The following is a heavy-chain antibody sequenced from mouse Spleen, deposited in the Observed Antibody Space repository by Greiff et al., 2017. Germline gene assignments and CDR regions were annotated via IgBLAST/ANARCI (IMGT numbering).Heavy chain of an antibody. J-gene: IGHJ2*01. D-gene: IGHD4-1*02. CDR3: ARVPNWFYFDY. CDR2: IDPSDSYT. CDR1: GYTFTSYW. V-gene: IGHV1-69*01. Sequence: QVQLQQPGAELVMPGASVKLSCKASGYTFTSYWMHWVKQRPGQGLEWIGEIDPSDSYTNYNQKFKGKATLTVDKSSSTAYMQLSSLTSEDSAVYYCARVPNWFYFDYWGQGTTLTVSS.